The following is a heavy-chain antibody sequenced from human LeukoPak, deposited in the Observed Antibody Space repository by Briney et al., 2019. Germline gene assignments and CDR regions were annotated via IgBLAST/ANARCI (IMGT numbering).Heavy chain of an antibody. CDR3: ARAASLDY. V-gene: IGHV7-4-1*02. CDR2: INTDTGKP. Sequence: ASVKVSCKASGYTFTSYAMNWVRQAPGQGLEWMGWINTDTGKPTYAQGFTGRFVFSLDSSVSTAYLQINSLNAEGTAVYYCARAASLDYWGQGTLVTVSS. J-gene: IGHJ4*02. CDR1: GYTFTSYA. D-gene: IGHD2-2*01.